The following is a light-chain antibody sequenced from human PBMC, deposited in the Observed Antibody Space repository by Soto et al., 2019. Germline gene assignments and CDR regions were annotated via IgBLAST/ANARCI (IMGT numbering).Light chain of an antibody. CDR3: QQVNSYPQT. J-gene: IGKJ5*01. Sequence: IELPQSPSSLSASVGDGVTISCRASQGIGTYLAWYQQTPGKPPKILIYAAFTLHSGVPARFRGSRSGTDFTLTLSSLQPEDFQTYYCQQVNSYPQTFGQGTRLEI. CDR1: QGIGTY. V-gene: IGKV1-9*01. CDR2: AAF.